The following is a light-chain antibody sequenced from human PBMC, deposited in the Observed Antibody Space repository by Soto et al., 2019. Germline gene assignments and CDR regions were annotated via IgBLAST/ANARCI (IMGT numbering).Light chain of an antibody. Sequence: EIVLTQSPGTLSLSPGERATLSCRASQSVSSTYLAWYQQQPGQAPRLLIYGASSRATGIPDRFSGSGSGTDFTLTISRLEPEDLAVDYCQQYESSPTTFGGGTKVEIK. J-gene: IGKJ4*02. V-gene: IGKV3-20*01. CDR1: QSVSSTY. CDR3: QQYESSPTT. CDR2: GAS.